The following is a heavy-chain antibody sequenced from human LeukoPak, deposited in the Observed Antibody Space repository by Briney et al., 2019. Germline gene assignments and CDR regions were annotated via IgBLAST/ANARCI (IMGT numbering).Heavy chain of an antibody. Sequence: SETLSLTCTVSGDSMTSTSHFWDWIRQPPGKGLEWIGSIYYRGSTYYNPSLKSRVTISVDTSKNQFSLKVNSMTAADTAVYYCARSPYQPTIWWYFDLWGRGTAVTVSS. CDR1: GDSMTSTSHF. CDR3: ARSPYQPTIWWYFDL. D-gene: IGHD2-2*01. V-gene: IGHV4-39*07. J-gene: IGHJ2*01. CDR2: IYYRGST.